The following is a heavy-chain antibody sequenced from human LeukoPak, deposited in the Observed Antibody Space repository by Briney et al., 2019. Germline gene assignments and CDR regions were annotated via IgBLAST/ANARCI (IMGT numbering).Heavy chain of an antibody. CDR2: ISGSGGST. CDR3: AKGPRSGGSLYDAFDI. D-gene: IGHD2-15*01. J-gene: IGHJ3*02. CDR1: GFTFSSYA. Sequence: GGSLRLSCAASGFTFSSYAMSWVRQAPGKGLEWVSAISGSGGSTYYADSVKGRFTISRDNSKNTLYLQMNSLRAEDTAVYYCAKGPRSGGSLYDAFDIWGQGTMVTVSS. V-gene: IGHV3-23*01.